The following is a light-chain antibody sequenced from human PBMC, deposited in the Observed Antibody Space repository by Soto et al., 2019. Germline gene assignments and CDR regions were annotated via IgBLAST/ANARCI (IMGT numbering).Light chain of an antibody. Sequence: EIVLTQSPGTLSLSPGERATLSCRASQSVSSSFLAWYQQKPGQAPRLLIYGASSRATAIPDRFSGSGSGPDFTLTISRLEPEDFALYYCQQYGSSPWTFGQGTKAEIK. V-gene: IGKV3-20*01. CDR3: QQYGSSPWT. J-gene: IGKJ1*01. CDR1: QSVSSSF. CDR2: GAS.